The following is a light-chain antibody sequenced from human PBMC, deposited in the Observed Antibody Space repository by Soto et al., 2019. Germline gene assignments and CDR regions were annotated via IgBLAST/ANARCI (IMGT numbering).Light chain of an antibody. J-gene: IGLJ1*01. CDR1: SSDVGGYNF. V-gene: IGLV2-14*03. Sequence: QSALTQPASVSGSPGQSIAISCTGTSSDVGGYNFVSWYQQHPGKAPKLMIYDVSNRPSGVSDRFSGSKSGNTASLTISGLQAEDVADYYCTSYTSISTYVFGTGTNVTVL. CDR3: TSYTSISTYV. CDR2: DVS.